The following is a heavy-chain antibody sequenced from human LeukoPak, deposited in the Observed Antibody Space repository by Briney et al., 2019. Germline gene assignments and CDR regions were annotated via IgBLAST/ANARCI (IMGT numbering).Heavy chain of an antibody. CDR2: ISYDGSNK. J-gene: IGHJ4*02. CDR3: VKDPTPGIAAAGIFDY. D-gene: IGHD6-13*01. CDR1: GFTFSSYG. Sequence: PGGSLRLSCAASGFTFSSYGMHWVRQAPGKGLEWVAVISYDGSNKYYADSVKGRFTISRDNSKNTLYLQMSSLRAEDTAVYYCVKDPTPGIAAAGIFDYWGQGTLVTVSS. V-gene: IGHV3-30*18.